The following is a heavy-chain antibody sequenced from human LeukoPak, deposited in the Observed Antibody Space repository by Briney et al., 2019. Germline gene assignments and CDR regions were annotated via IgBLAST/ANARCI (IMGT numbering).Heavy chain of an antibody. CDR3: ARGRVKSGSLPV. J-gene: IGHJ3*01. V-gene: IGHV4-34*01. D-gene: IGHD2-15*01. Sequence: SESLSLTCAVYGGSFSGYYWSWIRQPPGKGLEWIGEINHSGSTTYNPSLKSRVTISVDTSKNQFSLKLSSVTAADTAVYYCARGRVKSGSLPVWSQGTMVTVS. CDR1: GGSFSGYY. CDR2: INHSGST.